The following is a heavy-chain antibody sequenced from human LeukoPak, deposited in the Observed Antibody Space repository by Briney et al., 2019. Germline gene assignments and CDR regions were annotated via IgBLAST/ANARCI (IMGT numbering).Heavy chain of an antibody. V-gene: IGHV4-39*01. J-gene: IGHJ1*01. CDR2: IYYSGST. Sequence: SETLSLTCTVSGVSISSNTYYWGWIRQPPGKGLEWIGSIYYSGSTYYHPSLRGRVTISVDTSKNQFSLRLTSVTAADTAVYYCARTYGDYLSNIQHWGQGTLVTVSS. CDR3: ARTYGDYLSNIQH. CDR1: GVSISSNTYY. D-gene: IGHD4-17*01.